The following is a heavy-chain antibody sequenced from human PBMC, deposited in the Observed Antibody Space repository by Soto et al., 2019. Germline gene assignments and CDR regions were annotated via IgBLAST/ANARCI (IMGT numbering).Heavy chain of an antibody. Sequence: VASVKVSCKASGGLFSSYAISWVRQAPGQGLEWMGGIIPVFGTTYYAQNLQGRVTITADESTNTAYMELTSLRSEDTAMYYCARGNSGYVWFYEFWGQGTLVTVSS. CDR3: ARGNSGYVWFYEF. CDR1: GGLFSSYA. J-gene: IGHJ4*02. D-gene: IGHD3-22*01. V-gene: IGHV1-69*13. CDR2: IIPVFGTT.